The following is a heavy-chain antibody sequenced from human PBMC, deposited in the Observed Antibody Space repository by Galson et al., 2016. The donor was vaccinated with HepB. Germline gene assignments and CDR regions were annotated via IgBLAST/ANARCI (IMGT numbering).Heavy chain of an antibody. CDR1: GFTVSSTF. J-gene: IGHJ5*02. CDR2: IYGGDST. V-gene: IGHV3-53*01. CDR3: ARGKAVTGSDPLDP. D-gene: IGHD6-19*01. Sequence: SLRLSCAASGFTVSSTFMTWVRQAPGKGLEWVSVIYGGDSTNYADSVKGRFPISRDNSKTTLYLQMNSLGVEDTAVYYCARGKAVTGSDPLDPWGQGTLVTVSS.